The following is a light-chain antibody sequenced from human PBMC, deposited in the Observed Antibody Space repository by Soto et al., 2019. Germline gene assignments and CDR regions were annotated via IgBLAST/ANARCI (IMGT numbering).Light chain of an antibody. CDR1: QTISSW. CDR2: KAS. CDR3: QHYNSYSEA. V-gene: IGKV1-5*03. J-gene: IGKJ1*01. Sequence: DIQMTQSPSTLSGSVGDRVTITCRASQTISSWLAWYQQKPGKAPKLLIYKASTLKSGVPSRFSGSGSGTDFPLTISSLQPDDFATYSCQHYNSYSEAFGQGTKVEL.